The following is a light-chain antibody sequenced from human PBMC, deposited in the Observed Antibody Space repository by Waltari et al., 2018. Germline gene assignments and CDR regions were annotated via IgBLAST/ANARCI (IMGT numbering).Light chain of an antibody. Sequence: DIVLTHSTGTMSLPPGEGATLYGWARQSVTSDYVAWYRQKPGQAPRLLIYDASTRATGIPDRFSGSVSGTDFSLTISRLEPEDSAVYYCQQYGTPLGNSFGQGTTLEIK. CDR1: QSVTSDY. CDR2: DAS. CDR3: QQYGTPLGNS. V-gene: IGKV3-20*01. J-gene: IGKJ2*03.